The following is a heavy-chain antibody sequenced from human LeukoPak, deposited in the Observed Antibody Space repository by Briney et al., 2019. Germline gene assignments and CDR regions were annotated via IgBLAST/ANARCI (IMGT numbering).Heavy chain of an antibody. CDR1: RFTFSSYA. Sequence: GGSLRLSCAASRFTFSSYAMSWVRQAPGKGLEWVSAISGGGDSTFYTDSVKGRFTISRDNSKNTLYLEMNSPRADDTAVYYCAKDVGKWESLHFFDYWGQGTLVTVSS. CDR2: ISGGGDST. D-gene: IGHD1-26*01. V-gene: IGHV3-23*01. CDR3: AKDVGKWESLHFFDY. J-gene: IGHJ4*02.